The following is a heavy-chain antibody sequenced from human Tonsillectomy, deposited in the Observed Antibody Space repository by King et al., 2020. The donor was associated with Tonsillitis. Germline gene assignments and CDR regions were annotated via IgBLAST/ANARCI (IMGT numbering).Heavy chain of an antibody. CDR1: GFTFNSYG. J-gene: IGHJ3*02. CDR3: ARGIAVAALDAFDI. CDR2: IWYDGSNK. Sequence: VQLVESGGGVVQPGRSLRLSCAASGFTFNSYGMHWVRQAPGKGLEWVAVIWYDGSNKYYADSVKGRFTISRAHSKNTLYLQMNNLRAEDTAVYYCARGIAVAALDAFDIWGQGTMVTVSS. D-gene: IGHD6-19*01. V-gene: IGHV3-33*08.